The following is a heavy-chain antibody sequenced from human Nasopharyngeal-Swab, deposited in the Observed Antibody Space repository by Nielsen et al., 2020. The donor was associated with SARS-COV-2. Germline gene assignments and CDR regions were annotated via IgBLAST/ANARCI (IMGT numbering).Heavy chain of an antibody. Sequence: GESLKISCAASGFTFSSYWMHWVRQAPGKGPVWVSRINSDGSSTSYADSVKGRFTISRDNAKNTLYLQMNSLRAEDTAVYYCARDLRFFTPSNYYYYGMDVWGQGTTVTVSS. CDR2: INSDGSST. CDR1: GFTFSSYW. V-gene: IGHV3-74*01. J-gene: IGHJ6*02. D-gene: IGHD3-3*01. CDR3: ARDLRFFTPSNYYYYGMDV.